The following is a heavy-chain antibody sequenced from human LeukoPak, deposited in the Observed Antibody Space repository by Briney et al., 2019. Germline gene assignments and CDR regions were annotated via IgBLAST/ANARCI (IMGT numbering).Heavy chain of an antibody. V-gene: IGHV1-69*04. CDR1: GGTFSSYA. J-gene: IGHJ6*03. D-gene: IGHD3-3*01. CDR2: IIPILGIA. CDR3: AGRTERIWSGYYGWYMDV. Sequence: GASVKVSCKASGGTFSSYAISWVRQAPGQGLEWMGRIIPILGIANYAQKFQGRVTITADKSTSTAYMELSSLRSEDTAVYYCAGRTERIWSGYYGWYMDVWGKGTTVTVSS.